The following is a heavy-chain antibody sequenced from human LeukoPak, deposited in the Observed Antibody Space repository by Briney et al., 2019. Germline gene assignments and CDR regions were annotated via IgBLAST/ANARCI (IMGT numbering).Heavy chain of an antibody. J-gene: IGHJ4*02. Sequence: PGGSLRLSCAASGFTFSSYAMTWVRQAPGKGLECVSATSGSGGSTYYADSVKGRFTISRDNSKNTLYLQTNSLRAEDSAVYFCAKTSGYSYQYYFDFWGQGTLVTVSS. CDR3: AKTSGYSYQYYFDF. V-gene: IGHV3-23*01. D-gene: IGHD5-18*01. CDR2: TSGSGGST. CDR1: GFTFSSYA.